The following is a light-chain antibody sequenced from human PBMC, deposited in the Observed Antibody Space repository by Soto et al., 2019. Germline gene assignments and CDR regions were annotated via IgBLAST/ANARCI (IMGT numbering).Light chain of an antibody. V-gene: IGKV1-39*01. CDR1: QSVSRY. Sequence: DVHLTLSPSSLSALVGDRVTITCRVSQSVSRYLDWYQQKPGKAPKLLINAASNWRSGVPSRFSGSGSGTDFTLTIDGLQPEDFAVYYCQQSYITPPITFGQGTRLEIK. CDR2: AAS. CDR3: QQSYITPPIT. J-gene: IGKJ5*01.